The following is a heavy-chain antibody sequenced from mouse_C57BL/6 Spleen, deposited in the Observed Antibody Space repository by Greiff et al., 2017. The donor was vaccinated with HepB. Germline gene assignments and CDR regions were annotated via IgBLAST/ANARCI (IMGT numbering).Heavy chain of an antibody. J-gene: IGHJ2*01. V-gene: IGHV1-50*01. Sequence: QVQLQQPGAELVKPGASVKLSCKASGYTFTSYWMQWVKQRPGQGLEWIGEIDPSDSYTNYNQKFKGKATLTVDTSSSTAYMQLSSLTSEDSAVYYCARKKVYYGNYYYFDYWGQGTTLTVSS. CDR3: ARKKVYYGNYYYFDY. D-gene: IGHD2-1*01. CDR2: IDPSDSYT. CDR1: GYTFTSYW.